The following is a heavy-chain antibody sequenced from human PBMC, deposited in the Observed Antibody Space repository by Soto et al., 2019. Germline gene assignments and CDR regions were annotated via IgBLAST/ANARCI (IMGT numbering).Heavy chain of an antibody. J-gene: IGHJ6*03. CDR1: GFTFSSYS. Sequence: EVQLVESGGGLVQPGGSLRLSCAASGFTFSSYSMNWVRQAQGKGLEWVSYISSSSSTIYYADSVKGRFTISRDNAKNSLYLQMNSLRAEDTAVYYCARAAGYCSSTNCPTYYYYYYMDVWGKGTTVTVSS. CDR2: ISSSSSTI. CDR3: ARAAGYCSSTNCPTYYYYYYMDV. V-gene: IGHV3-48*01. D-gene: IGHD2-2*01.